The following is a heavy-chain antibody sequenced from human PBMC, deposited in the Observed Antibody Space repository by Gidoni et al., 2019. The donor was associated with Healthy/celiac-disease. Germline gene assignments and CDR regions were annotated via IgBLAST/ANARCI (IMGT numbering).Heavy chain of an antibody. CDR2: IWYDGSNK. J-gene: IGHJ5*02. Sequence: QVQLVESGGGVVQPGRSLRLSCAASGFTFSSYGMHWVRQAPGKGLGWVAVIWYDGSNKYYADSVKGRFTISRDNSKNTLYLQMNSLRAEDTAVYYCARGPRGYSYPTGWFDPWGQGTLVTVSS. CDR3: ARGPRGYSYPTGWFDP. CDR1: GFTFSSYG. V-gene: IGHV3-33*01. D-gene: IGHD5-18*01.